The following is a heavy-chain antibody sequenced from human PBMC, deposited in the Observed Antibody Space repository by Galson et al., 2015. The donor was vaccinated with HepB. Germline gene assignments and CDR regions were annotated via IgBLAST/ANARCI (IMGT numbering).Heavy chain of an antibody. Sequence: SLRLSCAASEFTFSNAWMSWVRQAPGKGLEWVGRIKSKTDGGTTDYAAPVKGRFTISRDDSKNTLYLQMNSLKTEDTDVYYCTSDGPLLLFGELLYSNYWGQGTLVTVSS. CDR1: EFTFSNAW. D-gene: IGHD3-10*01. CDR2: IKSKTDGGTT. V-gene: IGHV3-15*01. J-gene: IGHJ4*02. CDR3: TSDGPLLLFGELLYSNY.